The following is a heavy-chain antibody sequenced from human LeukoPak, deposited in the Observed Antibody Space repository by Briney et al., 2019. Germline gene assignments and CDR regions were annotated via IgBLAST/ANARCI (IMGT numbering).Heavy chain of an antibody. CDR3: ARLSVSSSTREFDY. J-gene: IGHJ4*02. CDR2: IYYSGST. CDR1: GGSISSGGYY. V-gene: IGHV4-31*03. Sequence: SETLSLTCTVSGGSISSGGYYWSWIRQHPGKGLEWIGYIYYSGSTYYNPSLKSRVTISVDTSKNQFSLKLSSVTAADTAVYYCARLSVSSSTREFDYWGQETLVTVSS. D-gene: IGHD6-6*01.